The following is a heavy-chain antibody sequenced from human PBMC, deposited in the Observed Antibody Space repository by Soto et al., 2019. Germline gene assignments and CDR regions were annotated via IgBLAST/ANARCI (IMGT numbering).Heavy chain of an antibody. CDR2: ISYDGSNQ. CDR3: AKDQASGQGSFDS. CDR1: GFTFNIYG. Sequence: VKLVESGGGVVQPGGSLRLSCAASGFTFNIYGMHWVRQAPDKGLVWVALISYDGSNQYYEDSVKGRFTISRDNSKNTLFLQMNSLRADDTAVYYCAKDQASGQGSFDSWGQGTLVTVSS. J-gene: IGHJ4*02. V-gene: IGHV3-30*18.